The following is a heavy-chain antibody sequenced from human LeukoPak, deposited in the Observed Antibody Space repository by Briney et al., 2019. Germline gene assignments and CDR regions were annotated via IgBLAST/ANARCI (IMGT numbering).Heavy chain of an antibody. CDR2: IYYSGST. CDR3: ARHGNGAFDI. J-gene: IGHJ3*02. CDR1: GGSISSYY. D-gene: IGHD1-1*01. Sequence: SETLSLTCTVSGGSISSYYWSWIRQPPGKGLEWIGYIYYSGSTNYSPSLKSRVTISVDTSKNQFSLKLTSVTAADTAVYYCARHGNGAFDIWGQGTMVTVSS. V-gene: IGHV4-59*08.